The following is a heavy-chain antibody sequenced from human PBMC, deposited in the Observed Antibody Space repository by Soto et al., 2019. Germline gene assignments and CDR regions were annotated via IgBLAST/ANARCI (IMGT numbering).Heavy chain of an antibody. V-gene: IGHV3-33*01. D-gene: IGHD4-17*01. J-gene: IGHJ4*02. CDR1: GFTFSGHG. CDR3: ARGRGGDYGGNSGYYDY. Sequence: QVQLVESGGGVVQPGRSLRLSCAASGFTFSGHGMHWVRQAPGKGLAWVAVVWHDGSKEYYADSVKSRFTISRDNAKNTLYLQMNSLRAEDTAVYSCARGRGGDYGGNSGYYDYWGQGTLVTVSS. CDR2: VWHDGSKE.